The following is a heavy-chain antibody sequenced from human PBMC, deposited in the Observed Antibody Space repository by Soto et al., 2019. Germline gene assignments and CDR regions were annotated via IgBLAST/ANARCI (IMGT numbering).Heavy chain of an antibody. CDR1: GYTLTELS. CDR3: ATAGVLTTFDP. Sequence: ASVKVSCKVSGYTLTELSMHWVRQAPGKGLEWMGGFDPEDGETIYAQKFQGRVTMTGDTSTDTAYMELSSLRSEDTAVYYCATAGVLTTFDPWGQGTLVTVSS. J-gene: IGHJ5*02. V-gene: IGHV1-24*01. CDR2: FDPEDGET. D-gene: IGHD1-1*01.